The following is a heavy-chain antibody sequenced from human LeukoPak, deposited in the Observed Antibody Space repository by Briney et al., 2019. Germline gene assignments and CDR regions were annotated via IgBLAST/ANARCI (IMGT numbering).Heavy chain of an antibody. J-gene: IGHJ4*02. V-gene: IGHV4-39*07. Sequence: SETLSLTCTVSGGSISSSSYYWGWIRQPPGKGLEWIGRIYYSGSPYYNPSLKSRVPISVDTSKNQFSLKLSSVTAADTAVYYCATWGSYSFDYWGQGTLVTVSS. D-gene: IGHD1-26*01. CDR1: GGSISSSSYY. CDR3: ATWGSYSFDY. CDR2: IYYSGSP.